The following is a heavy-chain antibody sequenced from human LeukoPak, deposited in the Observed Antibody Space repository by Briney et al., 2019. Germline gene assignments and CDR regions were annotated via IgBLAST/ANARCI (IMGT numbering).Heavy chain of an antibody. CDR1: GFTFSSYS. V-gene: IGHV3-21*01. CDR3: AREYDSYYYYYMDV. CDR2: ISSSSSYI. Sequence: PGGSLRLSCAASGFTFSSYSMNWVRQAPGKGLEWVSSISSSSSYIYYADSVKGRFTISRDNAKNSLYLQMNSLRAEDTAVYYCAREYDSYYYYYMDVWGKGTTVTISS. D-gene: IGHD1-1*01. J-gene: IGHJ6*03.